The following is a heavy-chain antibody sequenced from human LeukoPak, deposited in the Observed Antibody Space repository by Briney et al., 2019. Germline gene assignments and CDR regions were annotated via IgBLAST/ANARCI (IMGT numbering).Heavy chain of an antibody. CDR2: FDPEDGET. J-gene: IGHJ3*02. V-gene: IGHV1-24*01. CDR3: ARDGRITMIVAVSDAFDI. D-gene: IGHD3-22*01. CDR1: GYTLTELS. Sequence: ASVKVSCKVSGYTLTELSMHWVRQAPGKGLEWMGGFDPEDGETIYAQKFQGRVTMTEDTSTDTAYMELRSLRSDDTAVYYCARDGRITMIVAVSDAFDIWGQGTMVTVSS.